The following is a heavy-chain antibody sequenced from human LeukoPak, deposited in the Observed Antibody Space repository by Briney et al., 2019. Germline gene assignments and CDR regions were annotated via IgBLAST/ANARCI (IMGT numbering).Heavy chain of an antibody. V-gene: IGHV1-18*01. J-gene: IGHJ4*02. Sequence: ASVKVSCKASGGTFSSYGISWVRQAPGQGLEWMGWISAYNGNTNYAQKLQGRVTMTTDTSTSTAYMELRSLRSDDTAVYYCARDGNLDYDFWSGPLQFDYWGQGTLVTVSS. CDR3: ARDGNLDYDFWSGPLQFDY. CDR1: GGTFSSYG. D-gene: IGHD3-3*01. CDR2: ISAYNGNT.